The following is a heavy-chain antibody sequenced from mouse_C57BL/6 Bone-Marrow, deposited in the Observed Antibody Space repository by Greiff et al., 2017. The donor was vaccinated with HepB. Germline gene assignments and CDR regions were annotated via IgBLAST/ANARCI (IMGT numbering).Heavy chain of an antibody. CDR2: IYPGSGNT. Sequence: QVQLQQSGPELVKPGASVKISCKASGYSFTSYYIHWVKQRPGQGLEWIGWIYPGSGNTKYNEKFKGKATLTAETSSSTVYMQSSSLTSADTALYYCSRSYYGSSYWYFDVWGTGPTVTVSS. D-gene: IGHD1-1*01. CDR1: GYSFTSYY. J-gene: IGHJ1*03. V-gene: IGHV1-66*01. CDR3: SRSYYGSSYWYFDV.